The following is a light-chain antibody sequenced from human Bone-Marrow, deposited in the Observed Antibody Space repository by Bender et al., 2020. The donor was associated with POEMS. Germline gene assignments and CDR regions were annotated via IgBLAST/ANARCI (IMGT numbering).Light chain of an antibody. CDR1: SSNTGSGYD. J-gene: IGLJ3*02. CDR3: QSYDNSLGGWV. Sequence: QSALTQPPSASGSPGQSVTISCTGSSSNTGSGYDINWYQHLPGTAPKLLIYGYNNRPSGVPDRFSGSKSGTSASPAITGLQAGDEGDYYCQSYDNSLGGWVFGGGTTLTVL. CDR2: GYN. V-gene: IGLV1-40*01.